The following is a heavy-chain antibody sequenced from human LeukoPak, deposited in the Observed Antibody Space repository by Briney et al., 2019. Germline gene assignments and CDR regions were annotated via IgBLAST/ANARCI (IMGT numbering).Heavy chain of an antibody. V-gene: IGHV5-51*01. D-gene: IGHD6-13*01. J-gene: IGHJ6*03. Sequence: GESLKISCKGSGYSFTSYWIVWVRQMPGKGLEWMGIIYPGDSDTRYSPSFQGQVTISADKSISTAYLQWSSLKASDTAMYYCGRHSSSWDNYYYMDVWGKGTTVTVSS. CDR1: GYSFTSYW. CDR2: IYPGDSDT. CDR3: GRHSSSWDNYYYMDV.